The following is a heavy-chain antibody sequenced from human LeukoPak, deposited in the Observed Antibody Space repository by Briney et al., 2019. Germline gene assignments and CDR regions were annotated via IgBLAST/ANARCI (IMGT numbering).Heavy chain of an antibody. J-gene: IGHJ4*02. D-gene: IGHD2-21*01. CDR3: ARRIPTFFFDY. CDR1: GGSVTTYY. V-gene: IGHV4-59*05. CDR2: IYYSGST. Sequence: SETLSLTCTVSGGSVTTYYWSWIRQSRGKGLDWIGSIYYSGSTYYNPSLKSRVTISVDTSKNHFSLKLTSVTAADTAVYYCARRIPTFFFDYWGQGTLVTVSS.